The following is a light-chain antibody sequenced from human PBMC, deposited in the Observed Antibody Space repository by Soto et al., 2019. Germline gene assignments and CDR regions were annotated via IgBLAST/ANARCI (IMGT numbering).Light chain of an antibody. V-gene: IGKV1-39*01. CDR2: AAS. Sequence: IQMTQSPSTLSGSVGDRVTITCRSIQTIISLFAWHQQKPGQAPKLLIYAASRLQSGVPSRFSGSGSGTDFTLTISSLHPEDFATYYCQQSYSTPSYTFGQGTRLEIK. CDR3: QQSYSTPSYT. CDR1: QTIISL. J-gene: IGKJ5*01.